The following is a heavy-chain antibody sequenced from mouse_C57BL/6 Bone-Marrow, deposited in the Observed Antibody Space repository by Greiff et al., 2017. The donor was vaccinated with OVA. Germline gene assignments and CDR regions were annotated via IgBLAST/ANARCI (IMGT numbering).Heavy chain of an antibody. CDR1: GFTFSSYG. CDR3: ARPMVTTGYWYFDV. D-gene: IGHD2-2*01. CDR2: ISSGGSYT. Sequence: VQLKESGGDLVKPGGSLKLSCAASGFTFSSYGMSWVRQTPDKRLEWVATISSGGSYTYYPDSVKGRFTISRDNAKNTLYLQMSSLKSEDTAMYYCARPMVTTGYWYFDVWGTGTTVTVSS. J-gene: IGHJ1*03. V-gene: IGHV5-6*01.